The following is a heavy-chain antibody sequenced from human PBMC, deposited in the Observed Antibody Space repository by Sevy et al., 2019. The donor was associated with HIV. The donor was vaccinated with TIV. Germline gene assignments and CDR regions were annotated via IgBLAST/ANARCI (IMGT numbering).Heavy chain of an antibody. J-gene: IGHJ6*02. D-gene: IGHD3-10*01. V-gene: IGHV3-30*03. CDR2: VSYDGSSQ. CDR3: ARGGSGDYYFYGVDV. CDR1: GFTFRNFG. Sequence: GGCLRLSCVGSGFTFRNFGVHWLRQAPGKGLEWLSVVSYDGSSQYYVDSVKGRFIVSRDNSKNTLYLQMNSLRTEDTAVYYCARGGSGDYYFYGVDVWGQGTTVTVSS.